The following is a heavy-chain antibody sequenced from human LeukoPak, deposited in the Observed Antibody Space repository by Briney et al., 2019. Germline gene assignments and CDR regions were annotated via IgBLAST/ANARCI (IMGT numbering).Heavy chain of an antibody. CDR2: IYYSGST. V-gene: IGHV4-39*01. CDR3: ARGPGRDGYNPQGT. J-gene: IGHJ4*02. D-gene: IGHD5-24*01. Sequence: SETLSLTCTVSGGSISSSSYYWGWIRQPPGKGLEWIGSIYYSGSTYYNPSLKSRVTISVDTSKNQFSLKLSSVTAADTAVYYCARGPGRDGYNPQGTWGQGALVTVSS. CDR1: GGSISSSSYY.